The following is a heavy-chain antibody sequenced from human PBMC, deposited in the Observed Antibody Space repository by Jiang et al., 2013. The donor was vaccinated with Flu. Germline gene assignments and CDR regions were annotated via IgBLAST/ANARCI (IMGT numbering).Heavy chain of an antibody. D-gene: IGHD6-6*01. CDR3: AREWSSPYYYDY. CDR2: INRSGTT. Sequence: GLVKPSETLSLTCTLSGGSFGTYYWGWIRQSPGKGLEWIGDINRSGTTNYNPSLKSRVTISADTSKSQFSLMVTSVTAADAAVYFCAREWSSPYYYDYWGQGILVTVSS. J-gene: IGHJ4*02. CDR1: GGSFGTYY. V-gene: IGHV4-34*01.